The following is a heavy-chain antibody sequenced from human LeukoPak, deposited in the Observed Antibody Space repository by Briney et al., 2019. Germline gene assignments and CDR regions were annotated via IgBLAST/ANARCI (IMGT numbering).Heavy chain of an antibody. CDR1: GFTFDDYA. Sequence: PGGSLRLSCAASGFTFDDYAMHWVRQAPGKGLEWVSGISWNSGSIGYADSVKGRFTISRDNAKNSLYLQMNSLRAEDTALYYCAKGPDYDILTGYLRGVDYWGQGTLVTVSS. V-gene: IGHV3-9*01. CDR2: ISWNSGSI. J-gene: IGHJ4*02. CDR3: AKGPDYDILTGYLRGVDY. D-gene: IGHD3-9*01.